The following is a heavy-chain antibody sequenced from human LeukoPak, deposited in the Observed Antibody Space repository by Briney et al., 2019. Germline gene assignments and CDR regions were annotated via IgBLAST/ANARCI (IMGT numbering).Heavy chain of an antibody. CDR3: AKDRNYYDSSGYFDY. Sequence: GGSLRLSCAASGFTFDDYAMHWVRQAPGKGLEWVSGISWNSGSIGYADPVKGRFTISRDNAKNSLYLQMNSLRAEDTALYYCAKDRNYYDSSGYFDYWGQGTLVTVSS. V-gene: IGHV3-9*01. CDR2: ISWNSGSI. J-gene: IGHJ4*02. CDR1: GFTFDDYA. D-gene: IGHD3-22*01.